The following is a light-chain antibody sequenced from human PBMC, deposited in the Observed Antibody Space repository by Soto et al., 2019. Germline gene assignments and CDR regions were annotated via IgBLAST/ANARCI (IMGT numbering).Light chain of an antibody. J-gene: IGKJ1*01. Sequence: EVVVTQSPATLSVSPGERATLSCRASQSVSSNLAWYQQKPRQAPRLLIYGASTRATGIPARFSGSGSGTEFTLTISSLQSEDFAVYYCQQYNNWAWTVGQGTKGEIK. V-gene: IGKV3-15*01. CDR1: QSVSSN. CDR2: GAS. CDR3: QQYNNWAWT.